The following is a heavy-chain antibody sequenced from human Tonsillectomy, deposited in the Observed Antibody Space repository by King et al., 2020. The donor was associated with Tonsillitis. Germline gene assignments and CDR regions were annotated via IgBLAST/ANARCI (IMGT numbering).Heavy chain of an antibody. V-gene: IGHV3-30*18. D-gene: IGHD6-19*01. CDR2: IAYDGSNK. CDR3: AKGRFLWLDPLDY. J-gene: IGHJ4*02. Sequence: PASGFTFSSYGMHWVRQAPGKGLEWVAVIAYDGSNKYYADSVKGRFPISRDNSKNTLYLQMNSLRAEDTAVYYCAKGRFLWLDPLDYWGQGTLVTVSS. CDR1: GFTFSSYG.